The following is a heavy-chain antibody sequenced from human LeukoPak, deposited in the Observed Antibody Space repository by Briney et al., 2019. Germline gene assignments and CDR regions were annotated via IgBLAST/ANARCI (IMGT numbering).Heavy chain of an antibody. D-gene: IGHD3-10*01. Sequence: PGGSLRLSCAASGFTFSSYAMSWVRQAPGKGLEWVSAISGSGGSTYYADSVKGRFTISRDNSKNTLYLQMNSLRAEDTAVYYCAKDRWRYYGSGSYIIDYWGQGTLVTVSS. J-gene: IGHJ4*02. V-gene: IGHV3-23*01. CDR3: AKDRWRYYGSGSYIIDY. CDR1: GFTFSSYA. CDR2: ISGSGGST.